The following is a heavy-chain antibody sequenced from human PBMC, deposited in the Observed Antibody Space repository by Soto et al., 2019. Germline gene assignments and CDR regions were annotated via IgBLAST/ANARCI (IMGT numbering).Heavy chain of an antibody. J-gene: IGHJ5*02. CDR2: MYYTGDT. CDR3: ARDHWHDFIDP. D-gene: IGHD1-1*01. Sequence: SETLSLTCSVSGGSINSGGYYWSWRCQSPEKGLEFIGYMYYTGDTYYNPSLRGRATMSVDTSKNQLSLRLSSVTAADTAVYYYARDHWHDFIDPWGQGTLVTVSP. CDR1: GGSINSGGYY. V-gene: IGHV4-61*08.